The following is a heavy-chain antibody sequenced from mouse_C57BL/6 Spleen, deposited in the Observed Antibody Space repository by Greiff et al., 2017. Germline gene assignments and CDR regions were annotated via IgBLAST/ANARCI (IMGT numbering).Heavy chain of an antibody. CDR2: IDPETGGT. V-gene: IGHV1-15*01. J-gene: IGHJ4*01. CDR1: GYTFTDYE. D-gene: IGHD4-1*01. Sequence: QVHVKQSGAELVRPGASVTLSCKASGYTFTDYEMHWVKQTPVHGLEWIGAIDPETGGTAYNQKFKGKAILTADKSSITAYMELRSLTSEDSAVYYCIRGTDGTNWPWGQGTSVTVSS. CDR3: IRGTDGTNWP.